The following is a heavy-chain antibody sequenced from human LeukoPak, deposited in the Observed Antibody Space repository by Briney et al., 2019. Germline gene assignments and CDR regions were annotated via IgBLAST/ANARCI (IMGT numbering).Heavy chain of an antibody. Sequence: GGSLGLSCAASGFTFQIYAMSWVRLAPGKGLQWVASMCGTAGCTFYTDSVKGRFTISRDNSKDTLYLQMNDLRADDTAIYYCARDRPNYHEPNGHYYNRDGDHWGQGALVTVSS. CDR1: GFTFQIYA. CDR2: MCGTAGCT. J-gene: IGHJ5*02. D-gene: IGHD1-14*01. V-gene: IGHV3-23*01. CDR3: ARDRPNYHEPNGHYYNRDGDH.